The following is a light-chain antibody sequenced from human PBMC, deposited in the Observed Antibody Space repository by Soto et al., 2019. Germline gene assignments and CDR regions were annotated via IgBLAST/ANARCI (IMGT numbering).Light chain of an antibody. CDR3: GTWDSSLSAVV. J-gene: IGLJ2*01. CDR1: SSNIGNSY. Sequence: QSVLTQPPSVSAAPGQKVTISCSGSSSNIGNSYVSWYQQLPGTASKLLIYDNDKRPSGIPDRFSGSKSGTSATLGITGLQTGDEADYYCGTWDSSLSAVVFGGGTKLTVL. CDR2: DND. V-gene: IGLV1-51*01.